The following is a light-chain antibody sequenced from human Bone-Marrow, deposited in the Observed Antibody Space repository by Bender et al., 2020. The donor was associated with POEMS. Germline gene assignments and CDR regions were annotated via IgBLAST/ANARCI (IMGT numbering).Light chain of an antibody. J-gene: IGLJ3*02. Sequence: QSALTQPPSASGSPGQSVTISCTGTTNDIGGYNYVSWYQQYPGKAPRLMIYDVSKRPSGVPDRFSGSKSGNTASLTISGLQAEDEADYYCCSYAGSSTWVFGGGTKLTVL. CDR3: CSYAGSSTWV. CDR1: TNDIGGYNY. CDR2: DVS. V-gene: IGLV2-8*01.